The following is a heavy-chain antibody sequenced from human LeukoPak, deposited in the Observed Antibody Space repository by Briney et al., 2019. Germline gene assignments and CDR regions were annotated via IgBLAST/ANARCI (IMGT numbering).Heavy chain of an antibody. V-gene: IGHV3-21*01. D-gene: IGHD3-10*01. CDR1: GFTFSSNS. CDR3: ARDSVRGGRYGMDV. CDR2: ISSSSSYI. Sequence: PGGSLRLSCAASGFTFSSNSMNWVRPAPGKGLAWVSSISSSSSYIYYADSVKGRFTISRDNAKNSLYLQMNSLRAEDTAVYYCARDSVRGGRYGMDVWGQGTTATVSS. J-gene: IGHJ6*02.